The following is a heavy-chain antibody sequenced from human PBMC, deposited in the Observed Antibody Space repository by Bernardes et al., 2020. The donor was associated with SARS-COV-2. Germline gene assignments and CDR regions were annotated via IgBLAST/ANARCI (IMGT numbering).Heavy chain of an antibody. J-gene: IGHJ6*02. CDR2: IRSRANTYAT. D-gene: IGHD6-19*01. CDR3: AKPIEVAGTRYNGLDV. V-gene: IGHV3-73*01. Sequence: GGSLRLFCVASGFTFSGSAMHWVRQASGKGLEWIGRIRSRANTYATAYAASVKGRFTISRDDSKNTVFLQMNSLKTEDTAVYYCAKPIEVAGTRYNGLDVWGQGTTVTVSS. CDR1: GFTFSGSA.